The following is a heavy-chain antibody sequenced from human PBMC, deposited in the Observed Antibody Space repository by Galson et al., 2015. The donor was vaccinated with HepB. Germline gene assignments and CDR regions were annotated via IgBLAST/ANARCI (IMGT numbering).Heavy chain of an antibody. J-gene: IGHJ4*02. CDR1: GYTFINYA. V-gene: IGHV1-3*01. Sequence: SVKVSCKASGYTFINYAMHWVRQAPGQTLEWVGWINAGNGNTKYSQKFQGRVTITRDTSANIAYMELSSLRSEDTAVYYCARDSLNMDVVVLPDVNYYFDYWGQGTLVTVSS. CDR2: INAGNGNT. D-gene: IGHD2-2*03. CDR3: ARDSLNMDVVVLPDVNYYFDY.